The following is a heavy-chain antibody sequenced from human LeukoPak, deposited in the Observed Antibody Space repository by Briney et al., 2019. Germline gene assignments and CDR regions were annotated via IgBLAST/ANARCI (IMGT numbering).Heavy chain of an antibody. D-gene: IGHD3-16*01. CDR2: IMPLFGTA. J-gene: IGHJ5*01. CDR3: GGGGQCGLGSWWFEP. V-gene: IGHV1-69*05. CDR1: GGTFNNSA. Sequence: SVKVSCKTSGGTFNNSAISWVRQAPGQGLEWLGGIMPLFGTAGYAQKFQGRVTITKDESTRTVYLELTSLTSDDTAVYYGGGGGQCGLGSWWFEPLGQENLVSVSS.